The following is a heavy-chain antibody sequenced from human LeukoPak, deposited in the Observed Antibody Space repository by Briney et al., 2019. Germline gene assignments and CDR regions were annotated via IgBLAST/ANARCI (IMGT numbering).Heavy chain of an antibody. J-gene: IGHJ6*02. Sequence: PGGPLRLSCAASGFTFSSYAMSWVRQAPGKGLEWVSAISGSGGSTYYADSVKGRFTISRDNSKNTLYLQMNSLRAEDTAVYYCAKGEGSGWFHTYFGMDVWGQGTTVTVSS. V-gene: IGHV3-23*01. D-gene: IGHD6-19*01. CDR1: GFTFSSYA. CDR3: AKGEGSGWFHTYFGMDV. CDR2: ISGSGGST.